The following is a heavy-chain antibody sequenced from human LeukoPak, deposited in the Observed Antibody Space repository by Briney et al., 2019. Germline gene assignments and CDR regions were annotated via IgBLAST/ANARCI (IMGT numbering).Heavy chain of an antibody. D-gene: IGHD1-14*01. Sequence: GGSLRLSCAASGFTFSSYWISWVRQAPGKGLEWVANIKQDGSEKYYVDSVKGRFTISRDNAKNSLYLQMNSLRAEDTAVYYCARDHHLRAFDIWGQGTMVTVSS. CDR3: ARDHHLRAFDI. J-gene: IGHJ3*02. CDR2: IKQDGSEK. CDR1: GFTFSSYW. V-gene: IGHV3-7*01.